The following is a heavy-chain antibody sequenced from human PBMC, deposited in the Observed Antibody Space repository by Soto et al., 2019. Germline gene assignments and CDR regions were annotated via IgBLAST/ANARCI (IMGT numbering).Heavy chain of an antibody. CDR1: SGSLSGYY. D-gene: IGHD6-6*01. V-gene: IGHV4-34*01. CDR3: ARAPKVSGSAQTRPDF. J-gene: IGHJ4*02. CDR2: ISPSGTT. Sequence: PSETLSLTCSLYSGSLSGYYWSWIRQPPGKGLEWIGEISPSGTTNYSPSLKSRVSISVDTSKNQFSLNLTSLTAADTAVYYCARAPKVSGSAQTRPDFWGQGSL.